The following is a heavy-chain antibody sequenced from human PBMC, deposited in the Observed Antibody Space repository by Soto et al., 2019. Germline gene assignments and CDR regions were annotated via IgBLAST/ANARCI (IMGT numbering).Heavy chain of an antibody. J-gene: IGHJ4*02. CDR3: VCDDNRRY. Sequence: EVQLVESGGGLVKPGGSLRLSCAGSGFSFSTSTMNWVRQAPGKGLEFVSSIGRTGIDRYYIDSVKGRFTISRDNAQNSLYLQMNSLRAEDTALYYCVCDDNRRYLGQGTLVTVSS. D-gene: IGHD1-1*01. V-gene: IGHV3-21*01. CDR1: GFSFSTST. CDR2: IGRTGIDR.